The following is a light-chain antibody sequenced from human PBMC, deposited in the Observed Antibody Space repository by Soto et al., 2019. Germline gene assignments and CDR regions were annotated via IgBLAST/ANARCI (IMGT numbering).Light chain of an antibody. Sequence: IVMTQSPATLSVSPGERATLSCRASQSAGSNLAWYQQKPDQAPRLLIYGASTRATGIPARFSGSGSGTEFTLTISSLQSEDFAVYYCQQYNNWPPWTFGQGTKVEIK. CDR3: QQYNNWPPWT. V-gene: IGKV3-15*01. CDR2: GAS. CDR1: QSAGSN. J-gene: IGKJ1*01.